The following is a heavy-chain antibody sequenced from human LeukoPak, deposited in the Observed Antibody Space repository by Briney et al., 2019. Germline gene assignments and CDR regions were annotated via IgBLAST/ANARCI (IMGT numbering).Heavy chain of an antibody. Sequence: VTSVKVSCKASGYTFTSYYMHWVRQAPGQGLEWMGIINPSGGSTSYAQKFQGRVTMTRDTSTSTVYMELSSLRSEDTAVYYCARTPTIFGVVAYFDYWGQGTLVTVSS. D-gene: IGHD3-3*01. CDR2: INPSGGST. CDR3: ARTPTIFGVVAYFDY. V-gene: IGHV1-46*01. J-gene: IGHJ4*02. CDR1: GYTFTSYY.